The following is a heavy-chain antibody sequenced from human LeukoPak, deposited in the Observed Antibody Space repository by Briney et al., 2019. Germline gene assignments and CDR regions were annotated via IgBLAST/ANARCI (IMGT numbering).Heavy chain of an antibody. CDR3: ARSSITMVRGVTENWFDP. CDR2: IYYSGST. D-gene: IGHD3-10*01. Sequence: SETLSLTCTVSGGSVSSGSYYWRWIRQPPGKGLEWIGYIYYSGSTNYNPSLKSRVTISVDTSKDQFSLKLSSVTAADTAVYYCARSSITMVRGVTENWFDPWGQGTLVTVSS. V-gene: IGHV4-61*01. J-gene: IGHJ5*02. CDR1: GGSVSSGSYY.